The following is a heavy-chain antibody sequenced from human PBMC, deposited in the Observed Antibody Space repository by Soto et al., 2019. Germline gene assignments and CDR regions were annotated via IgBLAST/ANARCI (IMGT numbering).Heavy chain of an antibody. CDR3: AKVPHSSSWYVDY. Sequence: QVQLVESGGGVVQPGRSLRLSCAASGFTFSSYGMHWVRQAPGKGLEWVAVISYDGSNKYYADSVKGRFTISRDNSKNPLYLQMNSLRAEDTAVYYCAKVPHSSSWYVDYWGQGTLVTVSS. V-gene: IGHV3-30*18. J-gene: IGHJ4*02. CDR1: GFTFSSYG. D-gene: IGHD6-13*01. CDR2: ISYDGSNK.